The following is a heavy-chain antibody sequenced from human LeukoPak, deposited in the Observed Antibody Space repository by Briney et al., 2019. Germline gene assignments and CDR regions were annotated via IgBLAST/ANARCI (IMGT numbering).Heavy chain of an antibody. V-gene: IGHV3-43*01. CDR1: GFTFDDYI. CDR2: ISWDGSSR. J-gene: IGHJ2*01. CDR3: ARDNEAWYFDL. Sequence: PGGSLRLSCAASGFTFDDYIMHWVRQAPGKGLEWVSLISWDGSSRYYADSVKGRFTISRDNSKNSLYLQMNSLRTEDTALYYCARDNEAWYFDLWGRGTPVTVSS.